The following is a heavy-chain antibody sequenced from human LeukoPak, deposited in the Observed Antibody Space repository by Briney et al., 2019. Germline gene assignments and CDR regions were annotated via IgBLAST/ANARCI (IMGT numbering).Heavy chain of an antibody. CDR1: GFTFSTYA. J-gene: IGHJ4*02. CDR2: ISYDAFNK. V-gene: IGHV3-30*18. CDR3: AKDHYGDQGVFDY. D-gene: IGHD4-17*01. Sequence: PGGSLRLSCAASGFTFSTYAMHWVRQAPGKGLEWVLSISYDAFNKHYVDSVKGRFTISRDNSKNTLYLQLNSLRAEDMAVYYCAKDHYGDQGVFDYWGQGALVTVSA.